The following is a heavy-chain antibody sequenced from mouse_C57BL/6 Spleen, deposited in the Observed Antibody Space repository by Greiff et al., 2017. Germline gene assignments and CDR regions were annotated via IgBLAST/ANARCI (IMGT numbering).Heavy chain of an antibody. V-gene: IGHV5-6*01. J-gene: IGHJ4*01. CDR3: ARPDGYYDAMDY. Sequence: EVQVVESGGDLVKPGGSLKLSCAASGFTFSSYGMSWVRQTPDKRLEWVATISSGGSYTYYPDSVKGRFTISRDNAKNTLYLQMSSLKSEDTAMYYCARPDGYYDAMDYWGQGTSVTVSS. CDR1: GFTFSSYG. D-gene: IGHD2-3*01. CDR2: ISSGGSYT.